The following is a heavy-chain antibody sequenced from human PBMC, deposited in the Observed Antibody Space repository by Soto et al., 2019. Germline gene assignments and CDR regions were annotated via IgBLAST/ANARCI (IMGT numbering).Heavy chain of an antibody. CDR3: GRLPVSFSSSVDQ. J-gene: IGHJ4*02. CDR2: IYYSGST. D-gene: IGHD6-25*01. V-gene: IGHV4-59*08. Sequence: KTSETLSLTCTVSGGSISSYYWSWIRQPPGKGLEWIGYIYYSGSTNYNPSLKSRVTISIDTSRNQFSLSLASVTAADTSFYFCGRLPVSFSSSVDQWGQGTLVTVSS. CDR1: GGSISSYY.